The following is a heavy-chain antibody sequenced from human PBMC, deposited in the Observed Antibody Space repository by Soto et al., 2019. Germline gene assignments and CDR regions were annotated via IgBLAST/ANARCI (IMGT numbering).Heavy chain of an antibody. V-gene: IGHV3-13*04. CDR3: ARVGNIAVDGKSGNSYYYYGMDV. CDR1: GFTFSSYD. J-gene: IGHJ6*02. Sequence: EVQLVESGGGLVQPGGSLRLSCAASGFTFSSYDMHWVRQATGRGLEWVSAIGTAGDTYYPGSVKGRFTISRENAKNSLYLQMNSLRAGDTAVYYCARVGNIAVDGKSGNSYYYYGMDVWGQETTVTVSS. CDR2: IGTAGDT. D-gene: IGHD6-19*01.